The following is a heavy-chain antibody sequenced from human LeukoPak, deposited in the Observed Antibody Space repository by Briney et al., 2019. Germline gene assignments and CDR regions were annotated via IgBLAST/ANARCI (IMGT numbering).Heavy chain of an antibody. CDR3: ARDGHGGNSFDY. CDR2: INANSGGT. V-gene: IGHV1-2*02. CDR1: GYTFTRYY. D-gene: IGHD4-23*01. Sequence: ASVKVPCKASGYTFTRYYMQWVRPAPGPGLEWMGWINANSGGTDYAQKFQDRVTMTRDTSISTAYMELSRLRSDDTAVYYCARDGHGGNSFDYWGQGTLVTVSS. J-gene: IGHJ4*02.